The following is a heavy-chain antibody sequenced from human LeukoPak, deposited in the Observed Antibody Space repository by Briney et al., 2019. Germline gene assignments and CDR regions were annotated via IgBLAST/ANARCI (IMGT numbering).Heavy chain of an antibody. D-gene: IGHD1-26*01. CDR2: ISWDGGST. J-gene: IGHJ4*02. V-gene: IGHV3-43D*03. Sequence: GGSLRLSCAASGFTFDDFAMHWVRQAPGKGLEWVSLISWDGGSTYYADSVKGRFTISRDNSKNSLYLQMSSLTPEDTALYYCAKDVLPILGTTRGLDYWGQGTLVTVSS. CDR1: GFTFDDFA. CDR3: AKDVLPILGTTRGLDY.